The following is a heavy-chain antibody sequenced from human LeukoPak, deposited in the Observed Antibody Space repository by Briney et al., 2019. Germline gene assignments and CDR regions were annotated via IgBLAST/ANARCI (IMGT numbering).Heavy chain of an antibody. Sequence: GGSLRLSCAASGFTFSSYGMHWVRQAPGKGLEWVAVIWYDGSNKYYADSVKGRFTISRDNSKNTLYLQMNSLRAEDTAVYYCTKSPGSWKFDGWGQGTLVTVSS. CDR3: TKSPGSWKFDG. CDR1: GFTFSSYG. CDR2: IWYDGSNK. V-gene: IGHV3-33*06. D-gene: IGHD6-13*01. J-gene: IGHJ4*02.